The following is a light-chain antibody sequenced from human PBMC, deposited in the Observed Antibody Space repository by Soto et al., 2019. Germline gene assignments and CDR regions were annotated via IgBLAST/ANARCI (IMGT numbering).Light chain of an antibody. CDR3: CSYKSSSSLYV. J-gene: IGLJ1*01. Sequence: HSARTPPASVTGAPSEAITISCTGTSSDIGAYNYISWYQQHPGKAPKLIIYDVTNRPAGISSRFSASKSGNTASLTISVLQAEDEADYYCCSYKSSSSLYVFGTGTKVTVL. CDR2: DVT. CDR1: SSDIGAYNY. V-gene: IGLV2-14*03.